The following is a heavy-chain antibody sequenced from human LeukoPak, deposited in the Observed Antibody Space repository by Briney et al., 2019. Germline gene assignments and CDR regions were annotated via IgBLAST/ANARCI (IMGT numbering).Heavy chain of an antibody. CDR2: IKQDGSEK. CDR3: ARGARRKLSITEYYFYYMDV. J-gene: IGHJ6*03. V-gene: IGHV3-7*01. Sequence: GGSLRLSCAASGFTFSSYWMSWVRQAPGKGLEWVANIKQDGSEKYYVDSVKGRFTISRDSAKNSLYLQMNSLRAEDTAVYYCARGARRKLSITEYYFYYMDVWGKGTTVTVSS. CDR1: GFTFSSYW. D-gene: IGHD6-6*01.